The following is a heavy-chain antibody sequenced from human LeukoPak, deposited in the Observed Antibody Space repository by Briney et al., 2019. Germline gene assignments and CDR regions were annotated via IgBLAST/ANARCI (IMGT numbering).Heavy chain of an antibody. D-gene: IGHD1-26*01. CDR1: GFTFSSYG. V-gene: IGHV3-30*18. CDR3: AKDSPGWELLLAY. Sequence: GGSLRLSCAASGFTFSSYGMHWVHQAPGKGLEWVAVISYDGSNKYYADSVKGRFTISRDNSKNTLYLQMNSLRAEDTAVYYCAKDSPGWELLLAYWGQGTLVTVSS. J-gene: IGHJ4*02. CDR2: ISYDGSNK.